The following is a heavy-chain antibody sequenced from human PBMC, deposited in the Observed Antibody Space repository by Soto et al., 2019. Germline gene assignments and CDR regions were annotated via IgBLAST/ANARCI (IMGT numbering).Heavy chain of an antibody. CDR1: GFTFSSYW. Sequence: GGSLRLSCAASGFTFSSYWMHWVRQAPGKGLVWVSRINSDGSSTSYADSVKGRFTISRDNAKNTLYLQMNSLRAEDTAVYYCARDRGVPAASASNYMDVWGKGTTVTVSS. CDR3: ARDRGVPAASASNYMDV. D-gene: IGHD2-2*01. J-gene: IGHJ6*03. V-gene: IGHV3-74*01. CDR2: INSDGSST.